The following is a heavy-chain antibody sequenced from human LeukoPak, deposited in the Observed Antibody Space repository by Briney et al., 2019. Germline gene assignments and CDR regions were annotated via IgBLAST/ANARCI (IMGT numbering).Heavy chain of an antibody. CDR2: ITAGSTNI. J-gene: IGHJ4*02. CDR1: GFTFSDYY. V-gene: IGHV3-11*01. Sequence: GGSLRLSCAASGFTFSDYYMSWIRQAPGKGPEWLSYITAGSTNIYYADSVRGRFTISRDNAKNSLYLQLNGLRAEDTAVYYCARARYSGSYRPFDYWGQGTLVTVSS. CDR3: ARARYSGSYRPFDY. D-gene: IGHD1-26*01.